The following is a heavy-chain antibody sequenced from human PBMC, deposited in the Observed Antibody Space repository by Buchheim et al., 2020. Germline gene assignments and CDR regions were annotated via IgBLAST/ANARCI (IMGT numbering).Heavy chain of an antibody. CDR1: GFTFSSYE. J-gene: IGHJ4*02. V-gene: IGHV3-48*03. CDR3: AATYYYDSSGYYSLGHLDY. D-gene: IGHD3-22*01. CDR2: ISSSGSTI. Sequence: EVQLVESGGCLVQPGGSLRLSCAASGFTFSSYEMNWVRQAPGKGLEWVSYISSSGSTIYYADSVKGRFTISRDNAKNSLYLQMNSLRAEDTAVYYCAATYYYDSSGYYSLGHLDYWGQGTL.